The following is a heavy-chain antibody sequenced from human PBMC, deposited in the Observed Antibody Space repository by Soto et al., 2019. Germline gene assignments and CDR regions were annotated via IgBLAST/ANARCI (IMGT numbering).Heavy chain of an antibody. Sequence: EVQLVESGGGLVQPGGSLRLSCAASGFTVSNNYMTWVRQAPGRGLDWVSIIFSAGSTYYADSVRGRFTISRDNSKNTLYLQMSSLSAEDTAIYYCARGAGGNSWRSPTFDSWGQGTLVTVSS. J-gene: IGHJ4*02. D-gene: IGHD5-18*01. CDR3: ARGAGGNSWRSPTFDS. V-gene: IGHV3-66*01. CDR1: GFTVSNNY. CDR2: IFSAGST.